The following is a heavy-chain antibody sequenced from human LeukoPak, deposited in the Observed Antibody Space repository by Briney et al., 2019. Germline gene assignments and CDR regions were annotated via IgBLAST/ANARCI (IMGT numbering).Heavy chain of an antibody. D-gene: IGHD2-8*01. CDR3: ARHYVFVYGGSSFDY. Sequence: SETLSLTCTVSGGSISGYYWSWIRQPPGKGLEWIGYIYYSGSTNYNPSLRSRLTISVDTSKNQFSLKLSSVTAADTAVYYCARHYVFVYGGSSFDYWGQGTLVTVSS. CDR2: IYYSGST. CDR1: GGSISGYY. V-gene: IGHV4-59*08. J-gene: IGHJ4*02.